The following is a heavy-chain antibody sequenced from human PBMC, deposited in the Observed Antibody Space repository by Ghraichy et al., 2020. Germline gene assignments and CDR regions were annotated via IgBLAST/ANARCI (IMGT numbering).Heavy chain of an antibody. CDR1: GGSVTSTSNY. CDR2: IYYSGST. Sequence: SETLSLSCTVSGGSVTSTSNYWGWIRQPPGKGLEWIGSIYYSGSTYFNPSLRSRVTMSVDTSKNQFSLKLSSVTAADTAMYYCARVHWGSGAFDIWGQGKMVTVSS. J-gene: IGHJ3*02. CDR3: ARVHWGSGAFDI. D-gene: IGHD7-27*01. V-gene: IGHV4-39*07.